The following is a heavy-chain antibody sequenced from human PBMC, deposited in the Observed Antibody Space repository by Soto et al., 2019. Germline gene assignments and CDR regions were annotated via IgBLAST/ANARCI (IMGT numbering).Heavy chain of an antibody. D-gene: IGHD3-3*01. J-gene: IGHJ6*02. CDR1: GYTFTSYG. CDR3: AGGGGRSRNFWSGSNYGMDV. V-gene: IGHV1-18*01. Sequence: GASVKVSCKASGYTFTSYGISWVRQAPGQGLEWMGWISANNGNTNYAQKLQGRVTITTDTSTSTAYMELSSLRSEDTAVYYCAGGGGRSRNFWSGSNYGMDVWXQGTTVTVSS. CDR2: ISANNGNT.